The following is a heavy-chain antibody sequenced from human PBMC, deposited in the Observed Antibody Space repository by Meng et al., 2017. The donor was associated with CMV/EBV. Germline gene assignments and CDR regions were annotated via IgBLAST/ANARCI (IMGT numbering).Heavy chain of an antibody. J-gene: IGHJ6*02. Sequence: SETLSLTCTVSGGSISNYYWSWIRQPPGKGLEWIGYIYYSGNTDYNPSLKSRVTISLDTSKNQFSLKLSSVTAADTAIYYCARGVSGYCSSTSCYYYYGMDVWGQGTTVTVSS. CDR2: IYYSGNT. CDR1: GGSISNYY. CDR3: ARGVSGYCSSTSCYYYYGMDV. V-gene: IGHV4-59*01. D-gene: IGHD2-2*01.